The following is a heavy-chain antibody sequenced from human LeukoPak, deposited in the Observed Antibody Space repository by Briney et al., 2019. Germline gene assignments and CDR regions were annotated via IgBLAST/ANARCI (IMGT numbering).Heavy chain of an antibody. CDR2: INPSGGST. D-gene: IGHD2-15*01. CDR3: AITLAAPNHDYYGMDV. CDR1: GYTLTQYY. J-gene: IGHJ6*04. Sequence: ASVQVSCQASGYTLTQYYMHWVGQAPGKGGAGVGIINPSGGSTSYAQKFQGRVTMTRDTSTSTVYMELSSLRSEDTAVYYCAITLAAPNHDYYGMDVWGKGTTVTVSS. V-gene: IGHV1-46*01.